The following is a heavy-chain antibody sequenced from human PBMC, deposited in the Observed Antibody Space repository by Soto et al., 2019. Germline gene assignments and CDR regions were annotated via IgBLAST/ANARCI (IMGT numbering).Heavy chain of an antibody. V-gene: IGHV4-59*01. CDR2: IYYTGST. CDR3: ARVARTGEYYFDF. D-gene: IGHD2-8*02. J-gene: IGHJ4*02. CDR1: GDSINFYH. Sequence: SANLSLPCAVCGDSINFYHWTWIRQPPGKGLEWMGYIYYTGSTNYNPSLKSRVSISVDTSKNQFSLKLSSVTAADSAVYYCARVARTGEYYFDFWGQGALVTVSS.